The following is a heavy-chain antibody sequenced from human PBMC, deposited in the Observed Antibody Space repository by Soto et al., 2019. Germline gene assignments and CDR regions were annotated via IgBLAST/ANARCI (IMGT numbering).Heavy chain of an antibody. J-gene: IGHJ6*02. CDR3: ARRALPDYYYYYGMDV. V-gene: IGHV5-10-1*01. CDR1: GYSFTSYW. CDR2: IDPSDSYT. Sequence: GESLKISCKGSGYSFTSYWISWVRQMPGKGLEWMGRIDPSDSYTNYSPSFQGHVTISADKSISTAYLQWSSLKASDTAMYYCARRALPDYYYYYGMDVWGQGTMVTVSS.